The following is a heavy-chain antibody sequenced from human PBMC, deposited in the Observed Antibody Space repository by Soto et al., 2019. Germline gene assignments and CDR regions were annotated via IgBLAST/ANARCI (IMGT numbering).Heavy chain of an antibody. CDR3: ARDLRVCDSSGHNDY. CDR1: GGTFSSYA. Sequence: GASVKVSCKASGGTFSSYAISWVRQAPGQRLEWMGGIIPIFGTANYAQKFQGRVTITADESTSTAYMELSSLRSEDTAVYYCARDLRVCDSSGHNDYWGQGTLGSGSS. J-gene: IGHJ4*02. V-gene: IGHV1-69*13. D-gene: IGHD3-22*01. CDR2: IIPIFGTA.